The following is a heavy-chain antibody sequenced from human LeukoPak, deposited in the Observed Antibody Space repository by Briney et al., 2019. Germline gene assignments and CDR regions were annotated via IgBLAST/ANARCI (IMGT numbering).Heavy chain of an antibody. Sequence: ASVKVSCKASGYTFTGYYMHWVRQAPGQGLEWMGWINPNSGGTNYAQKFQGRVTMTRDTSISTAYMELSRLRSDDTAVYYCARAERSSSWYYYYYMDVWGKGTTVTVSS. CDR2: INPNSGGT. CDR1: GYTFTGYY. CDR3: ARAERSSSWYYYYYMDV. J-gene: IGHJ6*03. D-gene: IGHD6-13*01. V-gene: IGHV1-2*02.